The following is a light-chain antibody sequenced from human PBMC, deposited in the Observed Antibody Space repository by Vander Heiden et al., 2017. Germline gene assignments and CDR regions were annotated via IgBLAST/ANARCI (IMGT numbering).Light chain of an antibody. CDR2: LGS. V-gene: IGKV2-28*01. Sequence: DIVMTQSSLSLPVAPGEPASISCRSSQSLLHSNGYSYLDWYLQKPGQSPQLLIYLGSNRAAGVPDRFSGRGSGTDFTLKISIVDAEDVRVYYCRQALQTPSTFGPGTKMEIK. CDR1: QSLLHSNGYSY. CDR3: RQALQTPST. J-gene: IGKJ2*02.